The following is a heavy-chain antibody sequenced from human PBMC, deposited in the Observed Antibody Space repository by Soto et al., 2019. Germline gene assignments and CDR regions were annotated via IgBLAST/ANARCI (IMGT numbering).Heavy chain of an antibody. J-gene: IGHJ6*02. CDR1: GFTFSSYS. V-gene: IGHV3-21*01. D-gene: IGHD1-26*01. CDR2: ISSSSSYI. CDR3: ARAVGATPSSYYYGMDV. Sequence: EVQLVESGGGLVKPGGSLRLSCAASGFTFSSYSMNWVRQAPGKGLEWVSSISSSSSYIYYADSVKGRFTISRDNAKNSLYLQMNSLRAEATAVYYCARAVGATPSSYYYGMDVWGQGTTVTVSS.